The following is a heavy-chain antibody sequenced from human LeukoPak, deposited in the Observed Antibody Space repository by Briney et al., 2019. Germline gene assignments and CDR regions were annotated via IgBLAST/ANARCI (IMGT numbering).Heavy chain of an antibody. CDR2: ISGSGGST. V-gene: IGHV3-23*01. CDR3: ARIGYSSSSFDY. Sequence: GGSLRLSCAASGFTFSSYAMSWVRQAPGKGLEWVSSISGSGGSTSYADSVKGRFTISRDNSKNSVYLQMNSLRAEDTAVYYCARIGYSSSSFDYWGQGTLVTVSS. J-gene: IGHJ4*02. D-gene: IGHD6-13*01. CDR1: GFTFSSYA.